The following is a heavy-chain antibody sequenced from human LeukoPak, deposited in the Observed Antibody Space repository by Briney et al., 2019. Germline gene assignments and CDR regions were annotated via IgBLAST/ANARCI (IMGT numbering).Heavy chain of an antibody. J-gene: IGHJ6*02. V-gene: IGHV3-30*03. CDR3: ARVLTPVVRGVIKIHYYYGIDV. CDR1: GFIFYSYA. Sequence: GGSLRLSCSASGFIFYSYAMHWVRQAPGKGLEWVAITSYDGRNKDHIESVKGRFSISRDDSKNTMYLQMNSLRPEDTAVYYCARVLTPVVRGVIKIHYYYGIDVGRQGTTLSVS. D-gene: IGHD3-10*01. CDR2: TSYDGRNK.